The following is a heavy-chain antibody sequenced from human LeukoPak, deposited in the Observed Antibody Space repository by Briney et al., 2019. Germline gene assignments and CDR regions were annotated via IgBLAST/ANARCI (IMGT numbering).Heavy chain of an antibody. CDR2: ISSSLSTI. Sequence: GGSLRLSCAASGFTFSTYSMNWVRQAPGKGLEWGSYISSSLSTIYYADSVKGRFTISSDNSKNTLYLQMNSLRAEDTAIYYCAKDPGQHYYDSSGYGCFAYWGQGTLVTVSS. V-gene: IGHV3-48*01. CDR1: GFTFSTYS. J-gene: IGHJ4*02. CDR3: AKDPGQHYYDSSGYGCFAY. D-gene: IGHD3-22*01.